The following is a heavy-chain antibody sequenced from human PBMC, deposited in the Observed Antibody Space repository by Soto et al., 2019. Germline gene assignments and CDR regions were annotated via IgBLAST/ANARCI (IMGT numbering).Heavy chain of an antibody. CDR1: GFLFENFV. J-gene: IGHJ5*02. CDR3: AKNQGVELVPLATVDWFDP. V-gene: IGHV3-23*01. CDR2: ISGSGFKK. D-gene: IGHD1-26*01. Sequence: SLILSCAASGFLFENFVMSCVRQSPGKGLEWISSISGSGFKKYYADSVKGRFTISRDNSKSTVYLELSNLSAEDTAVYHCAKNQGVELVPLATVDWFDPWGQGSVVNVSA.